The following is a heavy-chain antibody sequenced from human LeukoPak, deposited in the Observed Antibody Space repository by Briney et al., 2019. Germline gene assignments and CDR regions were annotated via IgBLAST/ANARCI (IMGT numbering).Heavy chain of an antibody. CDR3: ARGLPNYYGMDV. CDR1: AFTFNNYW. V-gene: IGHV3-74*01. Sequence: GGSLRLSCVASAFTFNNYWMHWVRQAPGKGLVWVSRIKGGGSSTNYADSVRGRFTISRDNAKNTVYLQMNSLRAEDTAVYYCARGLPNYYGMDVWGQGTTVTVSS. J-gene: IGHJ6*02. CDR2: IKGGGSST.